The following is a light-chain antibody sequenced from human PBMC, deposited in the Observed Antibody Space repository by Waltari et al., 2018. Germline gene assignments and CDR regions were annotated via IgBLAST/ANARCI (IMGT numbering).Light chain of an antibody. CDR3: CSYAGTSTVL. V-gene: IGLV2-23*02. J-gene: IGLJ2*01. CDR2: YVS. CDR1: SSDAGGYNY. Sequence: QSALTQPASVSGSPGQSITISCTGTSSDAGGYNYVSWYEQHPGKSPKLLIYYVSKRPSGVSNRVSGSKSCSTASLTISGLQAKDEADYYCCSYAGTSTVLFGGGTKLSVL.